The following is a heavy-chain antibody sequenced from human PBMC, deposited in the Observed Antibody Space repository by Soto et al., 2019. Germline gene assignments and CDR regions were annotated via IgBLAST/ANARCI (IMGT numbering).Heavy chain of an antibody. CDR2: IRSKGDGT. V-gene: IGHV3-64*07. Sequence: EAQLVESGGGLVQPGESLRLSCAASGFTFSSYAMHWVRQAPGKGLEHISGIRSKGDGTRNADSVKGRFIISRDNSKNTLYLQMGGLRAEDTAVYYCARGSLESGRYYHYGLDVWGQGTTVTVS. CDR1: GFTFSSYA. CDR3: ARGSLESGRYYHYGLDV. D-gene: IGHD3-10*01. J-gene: IGHJ6*02.